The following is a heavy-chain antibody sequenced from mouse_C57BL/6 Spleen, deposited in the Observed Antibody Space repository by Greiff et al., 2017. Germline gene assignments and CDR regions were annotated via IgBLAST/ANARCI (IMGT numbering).Heavy chain of an antibody. Sequence: EVKVVESGGGLVQPKGSLKLSCAASGFTINTYAMHWVRQATGKGLEWVARIRSKSSNYATYYPDSVKDNFTISRDNSQSMLYLQMNNLKTEDTAMYYCVRAPNYGNYGDYWGQGTSVTVSS. D-gene: IGHD2-1*01. V-gene: IGHV10-3*01. J-gene: IGHJ4*01. CDR1: GFTINTYA. CDR3: VRAPNYGNYGDY. CDR2: IRSKSSNYAT.